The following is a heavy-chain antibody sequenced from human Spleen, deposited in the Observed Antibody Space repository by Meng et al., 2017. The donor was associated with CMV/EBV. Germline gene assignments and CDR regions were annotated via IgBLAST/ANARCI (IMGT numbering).Heavy chain of an antibody. D-gene: IGHD6-13*01. CDR1: GVNFSSYG. CDR3: AKARIAAGGWYFDL. CDR2: IRGSGGST. V-gene: IGHV3-23*01. J-gene: IGHJ2*01. Sequence: GVNFSSYGMSWVHQDKGKGQEWVKGIRGSGGSTYNEDSVKDRFTITRDNSKNTLYLQMNNLRAEDTAIYYCAKARIAAGGWYFDLWGRGTLVTVSS.